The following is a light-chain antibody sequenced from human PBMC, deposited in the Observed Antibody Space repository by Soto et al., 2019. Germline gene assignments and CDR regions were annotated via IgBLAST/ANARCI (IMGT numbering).Light chain of an antibody. CDR2: EVT. V-gene: IGLV2-8*01. Sequence: QSVLTQPPSASGSPGQSVTISCTGSNVGEYDYVSWYQQHPGKAPKLMIHEVTKRPSGVPDRFSGSKSGNTASLTVSGLQAEDEADYYCSSYTSSSTHVFGTGTKLTVL. J-gene: IGLJ1*01. CDR3: SSYTSSSTHV. CDR1: NVGEYDY.